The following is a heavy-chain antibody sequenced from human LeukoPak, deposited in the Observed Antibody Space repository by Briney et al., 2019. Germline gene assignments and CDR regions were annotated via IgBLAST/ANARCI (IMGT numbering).Heavy chain of an antibody. CDR3: AKENGYNYYFDY. V-gene: IGHV3-73*01. CDR2: IDKKDNFYAT. Sequence: GGPLRLSCAASGSTFSGSAIHWVRQSPGKGLEWVGHIDKKDNFYATTSAASVTGRFTISRDDSKNTAYLQMNSLRAEDTAVYYCAKENGYNYYFDYWGQGTLVTVSS. CDR1: GSTFSGSA. D-gene: IGHD5-24*01. J-gene: IGHJ4*02.